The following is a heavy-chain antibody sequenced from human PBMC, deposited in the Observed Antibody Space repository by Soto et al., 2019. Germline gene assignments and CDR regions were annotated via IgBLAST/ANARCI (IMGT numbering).Heavy chain of an antibody. Sequence: SVKVSCKASGFTFTSSAVQWVRQARGQRLEWIGWIVVGSGNTNYAQKFQERVTITRDMSTSTAYMELSSLRSEDTAVYYCARLSRYGYPYYFDYWGQGTLVTVSS. V-gene: IGHV1-58*01. J-gene: IGHJ4*02. CDR3: ARLSRYGYPYYFDY. CDR2: IVVGSGNT. D-gene: IGHD3-16*02. CDR1: GFTFTSSA.